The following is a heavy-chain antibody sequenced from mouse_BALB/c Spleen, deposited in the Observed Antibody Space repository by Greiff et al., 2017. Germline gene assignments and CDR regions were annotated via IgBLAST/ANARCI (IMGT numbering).Heavy chain of an antibody. CDR3: ARAGGTFDY. D-gene: IGHD2-14*01. CDR2: ISYSGST. J-gene: IGHJ2*01. Sequence: VQLKQSGPGLVKPSQSLSLTCTVTGYSITSDYAWNWIRQFPGNKLEWMGYISYSGSTSYNPSLKSRISITRDTSKNQFFLQLNSVTTEDTATYYCARAGGTFDYWGQGTTLTVSS. CDR1: GYSITSDYA. V-gene: IGHV3-2*02.